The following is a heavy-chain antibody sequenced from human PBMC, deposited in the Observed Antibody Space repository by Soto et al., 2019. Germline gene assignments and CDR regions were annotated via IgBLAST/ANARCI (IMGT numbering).Heavy chain of an antibody. D-gene: IGHD3-10*01. J-gene: IGHJ5*02. Sequence: SETLSLTCTVFGGSISSYYWSWIRQPPGKGLEWIGYIYYSGSTNYNPSLKSRVTISVDTSKNQFSLKLSSVTAADTAVYYCARAGTTMVRGVISGWFDPWGQGTLVTVSS. CDR1: GGSISSYY. CDR3: ARAGTTMVRGVISGWFDP. CDR2: IYYSGST. V-gene: IGHV4-59*01.